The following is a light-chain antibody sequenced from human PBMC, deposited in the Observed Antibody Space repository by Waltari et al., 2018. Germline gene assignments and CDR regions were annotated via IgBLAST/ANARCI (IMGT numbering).Light chain of an antibody. Sequence: CRASQTVRATYVAWYQQKPGQAPTLVIHDTSSRATGIPDRFSGSGSGTDFSLTISSLDPEDFAVYYCQQYDISPLTFGGGTKVETK. CDR2: DTS. J-gene: IGKJ4*01. CDR1: QTVRATY. V-gene: IGKV3-20*01. CDR3: QQYDISPLT.